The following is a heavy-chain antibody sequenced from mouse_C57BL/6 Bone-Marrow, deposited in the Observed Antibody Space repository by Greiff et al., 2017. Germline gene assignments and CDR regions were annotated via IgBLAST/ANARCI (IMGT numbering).Heavy chain of an antibody. V-gene: IGHV5-17*01. J-gene: IGHJ2*01. D-gene: IGHD3-2*02. CDR2: ISSGSSTI. CDR3: ARGGAQALFDY. CDR1: GFTFSDYG. Sequence: EVMLVESGGGLVKPGGSLKLSCAASGFTFSDYGMHWVRQAPEKGLEWVAYISSGSSTIYYADTVKGRFTISRDNAKNTLFLQMTSLRSEDTAMDYCARGGAQALFDYWGQGTTLTVSS.